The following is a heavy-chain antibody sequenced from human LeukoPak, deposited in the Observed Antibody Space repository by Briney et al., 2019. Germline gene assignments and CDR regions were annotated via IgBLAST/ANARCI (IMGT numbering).Heavy chain of an antibody. D-gene: IGHD1-26*01. V-gene: IGHV4-39*01. CDR3: ARLGYSGSCYERTFDI. Sequence: SETLSLTCTVSGGSISSSSYYWGWIRQPPGKGLECIGSIYYSGSTTCNPSLKSRVTISVDSSKNQFSLRLISVTAADTAVYYCARLGYSGSCYERTFDIWGQGTMVTVSS. CDR2: IYYSGST. J-gene: IGHJ3*02. CDR1: GGSISSSSYY.